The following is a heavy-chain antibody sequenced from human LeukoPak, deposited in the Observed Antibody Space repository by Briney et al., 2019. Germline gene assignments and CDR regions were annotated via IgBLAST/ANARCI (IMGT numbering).Heavy chain of an antibody. Sequence: GGSLRLSCAASGFTFSSYSMNWVRQAPGKGLEWVSSISSSSSYIYYADSVKGRFTISRDNAKNSLYLQMNSLRAEDTAVYYCARDLGITIFGVVTNDAFDIWGQGTMVTVSS. V-gene: IGHV3-21*01. CDR1: GFTFSSYS. CDR3: ARDLGITIFGVVTNDAFDI. CDR2: ISSSSSYI. D-gene: IGHD3-3*01. J-gene: IGHJ3*02.